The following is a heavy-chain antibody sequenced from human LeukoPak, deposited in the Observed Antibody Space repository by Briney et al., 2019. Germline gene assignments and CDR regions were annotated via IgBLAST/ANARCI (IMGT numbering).Heavy chain of an antibody. V-gene: IGHV3-23*01. D-gene: IGHD2-8*02. CDR1: GFTLSNYG. CDR2: ISGGHFT. J-gene: IGHJ5*01. CDR3: ARSVGWGNPLFDF. Sequence: GGSLRLSCAASGFTLSNYGMSWVRQAPGKGLERVSAISGGHFTYYTDSVKGRFTISRDNSKSMLYLQMNSLRAGDTAIYYCARSVGWGNPLFDFWGQGTLVTVSS.